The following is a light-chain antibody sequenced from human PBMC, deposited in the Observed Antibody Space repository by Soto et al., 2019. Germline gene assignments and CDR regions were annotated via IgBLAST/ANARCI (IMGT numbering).Light chain of an antibody. J-gene: IGKJ1*01. CDR2: YAS. CDR3: QKYDNWWT. V-gene: IGKV3-15*01. Sequence: EIVMTQSPATLSVSPGXRATLSCRASQSVSSNLAWYQQKPGQAPRLLIHYASKRAAGVPARFSGSGSGTEFTLTITSLQSEDFAVYYCQKYDNWWTFGQGTKADIK. CDR1: QSVSSN.